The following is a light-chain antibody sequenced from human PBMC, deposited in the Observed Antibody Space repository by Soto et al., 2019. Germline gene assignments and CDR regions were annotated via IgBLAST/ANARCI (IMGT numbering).Light chain of an antibody. CDR2: EVS. CDR3: MQGTHWPWT. V-gene: IGKV2-30*01. J-gene: IGKJ1*01. Sequence: DVVMTQSPLSLPVTLGQPASISCRSSQSLLYTDGDTYLTWFQQRPGQSPRRLIYEVSKRDSGVPDRFSGSGSGTVFTLKISRVEAEDVGLYYCMQGTHWPWTFGQGTKVEIK. CDR1: QSLLYTDGDTY.